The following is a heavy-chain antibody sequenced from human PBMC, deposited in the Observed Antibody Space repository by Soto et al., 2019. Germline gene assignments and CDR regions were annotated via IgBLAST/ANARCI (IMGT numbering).Heavy chain of an antibody. D-gene: IGHD3-9*01. CDR2: INSGNGNT. V-gene: IGHV1-3*01. J-gene: IGHJ5*02. Sequence: SVKVCCKASGYTFTNYAVHWVRQAPGQRLEWMGWINSGNGNTKYSQKFQGRVTITRDTSASTAYMELSSLRSDDTAVYYCAREVDWNWFDPWGQGTLVTVSS. CDR1: GYTFTNYA. CDR3: AREVDWNWFDP.